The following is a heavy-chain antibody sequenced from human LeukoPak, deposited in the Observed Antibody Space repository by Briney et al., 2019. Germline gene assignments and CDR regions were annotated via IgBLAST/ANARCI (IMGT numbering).Heavy chain of an antibody. V-gene: IGHV3-21*01. Sequence: PGGSLRLSCAASGFTFSSYSMNWVRQAPGKGLEWVSSISSSSSYIYYADSVKGRFTTSRDNAKNSLYLQMISLRAEDTAVYYCASGYCSSTSCYSYYFDYWGQGTLVTVSS. CDR2: ISSSSSYI. CDR1: GFTFSSYS. J-gene: IGHJ4*02. CDR3: ASGYCSSTSCYSYYFDY. D-gene: IGHD2-2*03.